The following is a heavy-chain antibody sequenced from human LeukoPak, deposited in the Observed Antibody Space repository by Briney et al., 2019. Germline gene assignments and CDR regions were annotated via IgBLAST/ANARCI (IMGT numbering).Heavy chain of an antibody. Sequence: GESLKISCKGSGYSFTSYWISLVRQMPGKGLEWMGRIDPSDSYTNYSPSFQGPVTISADKSISTAYLQWSSLKASDTAMYYCAALYYDILTGYYTTFFDYWGQGTLVTVSS. CDR1: GYSFTSYW. J-gene: IGHJ4*02. D-gene: IGHD3-9*01. CDR3: AALYYDILTGYYTTFFDY. CDR2: IDPSDSYT. V-gene: IGHV5-10-1*01.